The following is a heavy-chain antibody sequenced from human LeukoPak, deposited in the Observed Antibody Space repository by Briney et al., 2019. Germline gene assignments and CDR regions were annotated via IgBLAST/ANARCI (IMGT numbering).Heavy chain of an antibody. Sequence: SETLSLTCTVSGASISSYYWTWVRQPAGKGLEWIGRIYTSGSTNYNPSLKSRVAMSVDTSKNQFSLKLSSVTAADTAVYYCARLSADSSSSRGFDYWGQGTLVTVSS. CDR3: ARLSADSSSSRGFDY. CDR1: GASISSYY. V-gene: IGHV4-4*07. J-gene: IGHJ4*02. CDR2: IYTSGST. D-gene: IGHD2-2*01.